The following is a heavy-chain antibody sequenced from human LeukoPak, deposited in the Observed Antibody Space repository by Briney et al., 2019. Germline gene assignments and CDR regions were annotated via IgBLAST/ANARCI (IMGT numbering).Heavy chain of an antibody. J-gene: IGHJ4*02. Sequence: PGGSLRLSCAASGFTFGDCDMHWVRQATGKGLEWVSSIGTAGDTYYTGSVKGRFTISRENAKNSLYLQMNSLRAGDTAVYYCARVAKERVGGVYYFDYWGQGTLVTVSS. CDR1: GFTFGDCD. V-gene: IGHV3-13*01. CDR2: IGTAGDT. CDR3: ARVAKERVGGVYYFDY. D-gene: IGHD1-1*01.